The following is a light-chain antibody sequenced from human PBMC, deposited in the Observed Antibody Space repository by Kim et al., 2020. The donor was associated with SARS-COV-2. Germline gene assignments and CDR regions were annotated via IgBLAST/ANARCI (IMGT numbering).Light chain of an antibody. CDR3: AAWDDSVKGPL. CDR1: NSNIGSNT. CDR2: IDD. Sequence: QSVLTQPPSASGTPGQRVTIACSGSNSNIGSNTVSWYQQLPGTAPKLLIYIDDQRPSGVPNRVSGSKSGTSASLAISGLQSEDEADYYCAAWDDSVKGPLFGGGTKLTVL. J-gene: IGLJ3*02. V-gene: IGLV1-44*01.